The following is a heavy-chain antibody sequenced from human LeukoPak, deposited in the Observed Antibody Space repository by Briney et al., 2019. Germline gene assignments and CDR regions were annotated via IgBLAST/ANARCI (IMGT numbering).Heavy chain of an antibody. CDR1: GGSISSGGYS. CDR2: IYHSGST. J-gene: IGHJ4*02. Sequence: PSQTLSLTCAVSGGSISSGGYSWSWIRQPPGKGLEWIGYIYHSGSTYYNPSLKSRVTISVDRSKNQFSLQLNSVTPEDTAVYYCARAKGRSPLFDYWGQGTLVTVSS. V-gene: IGHV4-30-2*01. CDR3: ARAKGRSPLFDY. D-gene: IGHD6-13*01.